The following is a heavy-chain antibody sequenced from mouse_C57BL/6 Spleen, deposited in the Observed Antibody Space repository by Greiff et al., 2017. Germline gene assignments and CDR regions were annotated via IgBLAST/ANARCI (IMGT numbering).Heavy chain of an antibody. D-gene: IGHD2-3*01. J-gene: IGHJ4*01. CDR3: ARRWLPHAMDY. V-gene: IGHV1-55*01. CDR1: GYTFTSYW. Sequence: QVQLQQSGAELVKPGASVKMSCKASGYTFTSYWITWVKQRPGQGLEWIGDIYPGSGSTNYNEKFKSKATLTVDTSSSTAYMQLSSLTSEDSAVYYCARRWLPHAMDYWGQGTSDTVSS. CDR2: IYPGSGST.